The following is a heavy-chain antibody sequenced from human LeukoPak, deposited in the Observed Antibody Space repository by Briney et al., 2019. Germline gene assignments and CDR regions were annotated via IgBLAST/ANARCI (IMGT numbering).Heavy chain of an antibody. J-gene: IGHJ4*02. D-gene: IGHD1-26*01. CDR2: INPNSGGT. CDR1: GYTLTELS. V-gene: IGHV1-2*06. CDR3: ARGPYSGSRTPFDY. Sequence: GASVKVSCKVSGYTLTELSMHWVRQAPGQGLEWMGRINPNSGGTNYAQKFQGRVTMTRDTSISTAYMELSRLRSDDTAVYYCARGPYSGSRTPFDYWGQGTLVTVSS.